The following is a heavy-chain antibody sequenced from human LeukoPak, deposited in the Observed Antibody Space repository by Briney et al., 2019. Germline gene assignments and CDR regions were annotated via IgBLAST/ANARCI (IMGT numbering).Heavy chain of an antibody. V-gene: IGHV4-38-2*01. CDR3: ARNSSVDTAMARGYFDY. D-gene: IGHD5-18*01. CDR1: GYSISSGYY. J-gene: IGHJ4*02. CDR2: IYHSGST. Sequence: SETLSLTCAVSGYSISSGYYWGWIRQPPGKGLEWIGSIYHSGSTYYNPSLTSRVTISVDTSKNQFSLKLSSVTAADTAVYYCARNSSVDTAMARGYFDYWGQGTLVTVSS.